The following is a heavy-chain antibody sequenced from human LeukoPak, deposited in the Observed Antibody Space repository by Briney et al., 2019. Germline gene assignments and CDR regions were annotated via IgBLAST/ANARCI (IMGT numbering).Heavy chain of an antibody. D-gene: IGHD2-15*01. CDR3: ARDRGSYCSGGSCYGPHIDY. CDR1: GYTFTSHG. CDR2: ISAYNGDT. V-gene: IGHV1-18*01. Sequence: GASVKVSCKASGYTFTSHGLSWVRQAPGQGLEWMGRISAYNGDTKYAQKIQGRVNMTTDTATSTAYMELMSLRSDDTAVYYCARDRGSYCSGGSCYGPHIDYWGQGTLVTVSS. J-gene: IGHJ4*02.